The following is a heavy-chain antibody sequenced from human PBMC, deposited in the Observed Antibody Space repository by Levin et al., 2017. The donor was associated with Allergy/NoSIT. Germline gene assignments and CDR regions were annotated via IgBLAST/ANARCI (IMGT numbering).Heavy chain of an antibody. Sequence: GESLKISCKASGYTFTSYYMHWVRQAPGQGLEWMGIINPSGGSTSYAQKFQGRVTMTRDTSTSTVYMELSSLRSEDTAVYYCARGGYGDYDAFDIWGQGTMVTVSS. V-gene: IGHV1-46*01. CDR3: ARGGYGDYDAFDI. J-gene: IGHJ3*02. CDR2: INPSGGST. CDR1: GYTFTSYY. D-gene: IGHD4-17*01.